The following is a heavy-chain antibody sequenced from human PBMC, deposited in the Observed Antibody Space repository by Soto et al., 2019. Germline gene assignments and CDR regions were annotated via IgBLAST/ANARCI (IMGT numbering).Heavy chain of an antibody. Sequence: SVKVSCKASGFTFTSSAVQWVRQARGRRLEWIGWIVVGSGNTNYAQKFQERVTITRDMSTSTAYMELSSLRSEDTAVYYCAALGIVGAYDAFDIWGQGTMVTVSS. V-gene: IGHV1-58*01. J-gene: IGHJ3*02. D-gene: IGHD1-26*01. CDR2: IVVGSGNT. CDR1: GFTFTSSA. CDR3: AALGIVGAYDAFDI.